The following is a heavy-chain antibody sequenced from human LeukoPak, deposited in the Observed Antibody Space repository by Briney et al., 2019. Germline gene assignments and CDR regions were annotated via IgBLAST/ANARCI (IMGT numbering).Heavy chain of an antibody. CDR2: ISGSGGST. J-gene: IGHJ6*03. Sequence: GGSLRLSCAASGFTFSSYAMSWVRQAPGKGLEWVSAISGSGGSTYYADSVKGRFTISRDNSKNTLYLQMNSLRAEDTAVYYCAKDRLRRGEGYYYYYMDVWGKGTTVTISS. D-gene: IGHD3-16*01. V-gene: IGHV3-23*01. CDR3: AKDRLRRGEGYYYYYMDV. CDR1: GFTFSSYA.